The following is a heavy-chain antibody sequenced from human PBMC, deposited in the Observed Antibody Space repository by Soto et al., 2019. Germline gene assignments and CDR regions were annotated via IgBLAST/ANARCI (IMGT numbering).Heavy chain of an antibody. J-gene: IGHJ6*02. Sequence: GGSLRLSCAASGFTFDDDAMHWVRQAPGKGRELVSGISWNSGSIGYADSVKGRFTISRDNAKNSLYLQMNSLRAEDMALYYCAKDTKYCYYYGVLVWGQGTTVTVSS. CDR2: ISWNSGSI. V-gene: IGHV3-9*03. CDR1: GFTFDDDA. CDR3: AKDTKYCYYYGVLV.